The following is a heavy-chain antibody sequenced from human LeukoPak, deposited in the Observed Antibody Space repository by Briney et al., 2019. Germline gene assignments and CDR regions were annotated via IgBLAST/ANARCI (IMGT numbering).Heavy chain of an antibody. Sequence: ASVKVSCKASGYTFTSYYMHWVRQAPGQGLEWMGWSSAYNGNTNYAQKFQGRVTMTTDTSTSTAYMELRSLRSDDTAVYYCARGGSSGWRTPNDDYWGQGTLVTVSS. CDR3: ARGGSSGWRTPNDDY. J-gene: IGHJ4*02. CDR1: GYTFTSYY. CDR2: SSAYNGNT. V-gene: IGHV1-18*04. D-gene: IGHD6-19*01.